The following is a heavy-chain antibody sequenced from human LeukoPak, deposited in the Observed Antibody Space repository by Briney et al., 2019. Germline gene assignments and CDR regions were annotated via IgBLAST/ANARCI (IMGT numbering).Heavy chain of an antibody. D-gene: IGHD2/OR15-2a*01. J-gene: IGHJ4*02. CDR3: AKGPLLWD. CDR2: ISGSGGRT. Sequence: GGSLRLSCGASGFTFNNYAMNWVRQTPGKGLEWVSAISGSGGRTYYADSVKGRFTISRDNSKNTLYLQMNSLRAEDTAVYYCAKGPLLWDWGQGTLVTVSS. CDR1: GFTFNNYA. V-gene: IGHV3-23*01.